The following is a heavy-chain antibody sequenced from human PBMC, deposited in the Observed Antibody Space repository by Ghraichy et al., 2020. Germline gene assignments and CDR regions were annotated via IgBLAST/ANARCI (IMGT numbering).Heavy chain of an antibody. J-gene: IGHJ3*02. CDR2: IYTSGST. CDR3: ARDQQKGRGYYSDAFDI. Sequence: SETLSLTCTVSGGSISSYYWSWIRQPAGKGLEWIGRIYTSGSTNYNPSLKSRVTMSVDTSKNQFSLKLSSVTAADTAVYYCARDQQKGRGYYSDAFDIWGQGTMVTVSS. D-gene: IGHD5-12*01. CDR1: GGSISSYY. V-gene: IGHV4-4*07.